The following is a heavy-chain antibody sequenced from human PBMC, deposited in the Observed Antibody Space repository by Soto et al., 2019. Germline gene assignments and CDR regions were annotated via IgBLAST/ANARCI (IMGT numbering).Heavy chain of an antibody. D-gene: IGHD6-19*01. CDR1: DASVRSNTFY. CDR3: VRHPPRAVAVHCFDY. CDR2: IYYDGNT. J-gene: IGHJ4*02. Sequence: PSETLSPTCTVFDASVRSNTFYWGWIRQPPGKGLESIANIYYDGNTHYNPSLESRVTISLDTSKNQFSLTLRSVTVADTALYYCVRHPPRAVAVHCFDYWGQGTLVTVSP. V-gene: IGHV4-39*01.